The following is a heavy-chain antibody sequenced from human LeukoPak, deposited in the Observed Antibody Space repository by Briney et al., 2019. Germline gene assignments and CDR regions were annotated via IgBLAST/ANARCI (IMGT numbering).Heavy chain of an antibody. V-gene: IGHV4-30-2*01. CDR1: GGSISSGGYS. J-gene: IGHJ5*02. CDR3: ARGTSGSYSFDP. D-gene: IGHD1-26*01. CDR2: IYHSGST. Sequence: PSETLSLTCAVSGGSISSGGYSWSWIRQPPGKGLEWIGYIYHSGSTYYNPSLKSRVTISVDTSKNQFSLRLSSVTAADTAVYYCARGTSGSYSFDPWGQGTLVTVSS.